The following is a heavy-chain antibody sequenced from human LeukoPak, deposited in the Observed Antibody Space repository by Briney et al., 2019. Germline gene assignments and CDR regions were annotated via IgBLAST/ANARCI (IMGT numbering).Heavy chain of an antibody. CDR2: ISASGGST. J-gene: IGHJ4*02. Sequence: GGSLRLSCAASGFTFSDYAMSWVRQAPGKGLEWVSVISASGGSTYYADSVKGRFTISRDNSKNTLYVQINSLRAEDTAVYYCVKAAGRSGSGWYFNYWGQGTLVTVSS. D-gene: IGHD6-19*01. CDR1: GFTFSDYA. V-gene: IGHV3-23*01. CDR3: VKAAGRSGSGWYFNY.